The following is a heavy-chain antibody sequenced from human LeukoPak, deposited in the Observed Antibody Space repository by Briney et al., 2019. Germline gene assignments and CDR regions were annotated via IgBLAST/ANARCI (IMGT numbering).Heavy chain of an antibody. CDR1: GGSSSSSRYY. J-gene: IGHJ5*02. D-gene: IGHD2-2*01. CDR3: ARHPFQLLWLSWFDP. V-gene: IGHV4-39*01. Sequence: SETLSLTCTVSGGSSSSSRYYWGSLRQPPGKGLGWNGSIYYSGNTYYNPSLKSRVTISVGTSNNQFSLKLSSVTPADTAVYYCARHPFQLLWLSWFDPWGEGALVTVSS. CDR2: IYYSGNT.